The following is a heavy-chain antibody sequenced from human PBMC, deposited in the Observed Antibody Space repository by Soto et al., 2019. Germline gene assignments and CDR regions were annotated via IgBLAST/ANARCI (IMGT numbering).Heavy chain of an antibody. CDR3: ASGTRDGYKYGSFDY. V-gene: IGHV3-64*01. Sequence: EMQLVESGGGLVQPGGSLRLSCAASGFTFSSYAIHWVRQAPGKGLEYVSAISSNGGSTYYANSVKGRFTISRDNSKNTLYLQMGSLSAEDMAVYYCASGTRDGYKYGSFDYWGQGTLVTVSS. CDR2: ISSNGGST. CDR1: GFTFSSYA. D-gene: IGHD5-12*01. J-gene: IGHJ4*02.